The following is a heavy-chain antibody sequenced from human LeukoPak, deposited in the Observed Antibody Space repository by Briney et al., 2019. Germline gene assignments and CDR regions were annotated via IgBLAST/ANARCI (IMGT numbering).Heavy chain of an antibody. CDR1: GYTFTGYY. V-gene: IGHV1-46*01. D-gene: IGHD2-2*01. CDR3: ARDLVPAAKAHAFDI. J-gene: IGHJ3*02. CDR2: INPSGGST. Sequence: ASVKVSCKASGYTFTGYYMHWVRQAPGQGLEWMGIINPSGGSTSYAQKFQGRVTMTRDTSTSTVYMELSSLRSEDTAVYYCARDLVPAAKAHAFDIWGQGTMVTVSS.